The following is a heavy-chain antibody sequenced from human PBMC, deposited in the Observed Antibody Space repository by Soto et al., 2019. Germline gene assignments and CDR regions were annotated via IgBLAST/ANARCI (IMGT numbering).Heavy chain of an antibody. V-gene: IGHV3-30*18. Sequence: PRGSLLVTCASYDVTFSIYGMHGVRQAPAKGLEWVAVISYDGSNKYYADSVKGRFTISRDNSKNTLYLQMNSLRAEDTAVYYCAKGGVGYTPNAFDIWGQGTMVTVSS. CDR2: ISYDGSNK. D-gene: IGHD1-26*01. CDR3: AKGGVGYTPNAFDI. J-gene: IGHJ3*02. CDR1: DVTFSIYG.